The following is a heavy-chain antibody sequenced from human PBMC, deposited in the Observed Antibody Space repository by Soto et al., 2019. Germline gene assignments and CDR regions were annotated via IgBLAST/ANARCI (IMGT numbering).Heavy chain of an antibody. CDR3: ARGVGSRDYFDY. CDR1: GGSFSGYY. D-gene: IGHD1-26*01. Sequence: SETLSLTCAVYGGSFSGYYWSWIRQPPGKGLEWIGEINHGGSTNYNPSLKSRVTMPVDTSKNQFSLKLSSVTAADTAVYYCARGVGSRDYFDYWGQGTLVTVSS. CDR2: INHGGST. J-gene: IGHJ4*02. V-gene: IGHV4-34*01.